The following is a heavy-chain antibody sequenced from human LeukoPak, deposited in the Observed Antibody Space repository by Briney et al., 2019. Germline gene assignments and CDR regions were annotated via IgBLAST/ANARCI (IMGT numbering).Heavy chain of an antibody. CDR1: GFIHSDYW. CDR2: IKTDGSGK. CDR3: ARGGWRPDP. Sequence: PGGSLRLSCAASGFIHSDYWMSWVRQAPGKGLEWVANIKTDGSGKYYVDSVKGRFTISRDNAKNSLYLQMSSLRAEDTAVYYCARGGWRPDPWGQGTLVTVSS. D-gene: IGHD6-19*01. J-gene: IGHJ5*02. V-gene: IGHV3-7*01.